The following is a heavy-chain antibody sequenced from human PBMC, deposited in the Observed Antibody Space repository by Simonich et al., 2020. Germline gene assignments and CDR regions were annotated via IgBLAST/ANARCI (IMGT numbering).Heavy chain of an antibody. CDR2: INPNSGGT. J-gene: IGHJ6*03. CDR3: ARGALTGDYYYMDV. CDR1: GYTFTGYC. Sequence: QVQLVQSGAEVKKPGASVKVSCKASGYTFTGYCMHWVRQAPGQGLEGMGWINPNSGGTNYAQKLQGRVTMTRDTSISTAYMELSRLRSDDTAVYYCARGALTGDYYYMDVWGKGTTVTVSS. D-gene: IGHD7-27*01. V-gene: IGHV1-2*02.